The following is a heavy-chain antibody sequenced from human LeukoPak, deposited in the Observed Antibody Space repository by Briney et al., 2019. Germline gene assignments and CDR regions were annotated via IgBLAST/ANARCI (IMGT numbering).Heavy chain of an antibody. D-gene: IGHD3-22*01. CDR2: ISGSGGST. CDR3: AKDRRPSSGYLSYFQH. V-gene: IGHV3-23*01. Sequence: PGGSLRLSYAASGFTFSSYAMSWVRQAPGKGLEWVSAISGSGGSTYYADSVKGRFTISRDNSKNTLYLQMNSLRAEDTAVYYCAKDRRPSSGYLSYFQHWGQGTLVTVSS. J-gene: IGHJ1*01. CDR1: GFTFSSYA.